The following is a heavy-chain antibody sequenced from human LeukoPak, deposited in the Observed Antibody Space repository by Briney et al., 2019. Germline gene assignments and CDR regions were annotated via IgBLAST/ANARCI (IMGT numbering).Heavy chain of an antibody. CDR3: ARHTENHYYWYFDL. Sequence: PSETLSLTCAVYGGSFSGYYWSWIRQPPGKGLEWIGEINHSGSTNYNPSLKSRVTISVDTSKNQFSLKLSSVTAADTAVYYCARHTENHYYWYFDLWGRGTLVTVSS. J-gene: IGHJ2*01. CDR2: INHSGST. D-gene: IGHD1-14*01. V-gene: IGHV4-34*01. CDR1: GGSFSGYY.